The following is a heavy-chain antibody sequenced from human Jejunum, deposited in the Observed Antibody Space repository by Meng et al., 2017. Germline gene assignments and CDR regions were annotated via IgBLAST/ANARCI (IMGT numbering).Heavy chain of an antibody. CDR3: AMGTSNYDSSGYYGLDH. V-gene: IGHV1-2*06. CDR1: GYTFTGYY. J-gene: IGHJ4*02. D-gene: IGHD3-22*01. CDR2: ISPTTGDT. Sequence: ASVMVSCKASGYTFTGYYMHWLRQAPGQGLEWRGRISPTTGDTDYAQKFQGGRTMTRDTSISTAYMELSRLRSDDTAVYFCAMGTSNYDSSGYYGLDHWGQGTLVTVSS.